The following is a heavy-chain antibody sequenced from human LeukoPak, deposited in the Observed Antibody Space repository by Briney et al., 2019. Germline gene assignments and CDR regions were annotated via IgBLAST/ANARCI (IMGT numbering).Heavy chain of an antibody. J-gene: IGHJ2*01. D-gene: IGHD1-26*01. CDR1: GFTVSSSY. CDR3: AKDRTVGASYWYFDL. Sequence: GGSLRLSCAASGFTVSSSYMSWVRQAPGKGLEWVSLIYSGGDTYYTDSVKGRFTISRDNSKNTLFLHMNTLRAEDTAIYYCAKDRTVGASYWYFDLWGRGTLVTVSS. CDR2: IYSGGDT. V-gene: IGHV3-53*01.